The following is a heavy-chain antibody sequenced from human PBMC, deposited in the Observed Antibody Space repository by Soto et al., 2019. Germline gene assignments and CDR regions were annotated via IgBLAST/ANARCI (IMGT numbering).Heavy chain of an antibody. CDR2: ISSSSSTI. CDR3: ARGTYYYDSSGYYYWFDP. D-gene: IGHD3-22*01. V-gene: IGHV3-48*02. Sequence: GGSLRLSCAASGFTFSSYSMNWVRQAPGKGLEWVSYISSSSSTIYYADSVKGRFTISRDNAKNSLYLQMNSLRDEDTAVYYCARGTYYYDSSGYYYWFDPWGQGTLVTVSS. CDR1: GFTFSSYS. J-gene: IGHJ5*02.